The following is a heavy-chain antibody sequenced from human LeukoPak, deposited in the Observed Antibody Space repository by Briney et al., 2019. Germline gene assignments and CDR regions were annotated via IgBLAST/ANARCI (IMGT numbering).Heavy chain of an antibody. D-gene: IGHD6-19*01. V-gene: IGHV3-30*04. Sequence: GRSLRLSCAASGFTFSSYAMHWVRPAPGKGLEWVAVISYDGSNKYYADSVEGRFTISRDNSKNTLYLQMNSLRAEDTAVYYCAREAVAGNFDYWGQGTLVTVSS. J-gene: IGHJ4*02. CDR2: ISYDGSNK. CDR1: GFTFSSYA. CDR3: AREAVAGNFDY.